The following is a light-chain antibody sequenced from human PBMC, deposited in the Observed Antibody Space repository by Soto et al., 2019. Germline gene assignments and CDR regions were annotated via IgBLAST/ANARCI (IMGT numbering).Light chain of an antibody. Sequence: DIQMTQSPSTLSASVGDRVTITCRASQSISSWLAWYQQKPGKAPKLLIYKASSLESGVPSRFSGSGSGTEFALTISSLQRDDFATYCCQQYNSYSKTFGQGTKVEI. CDR2: KAS. J-gene: IGKJ1*01. CDR3: QQYNSYSKT. CDR1: QSISSW. V-gene: IGKV1-5*03.